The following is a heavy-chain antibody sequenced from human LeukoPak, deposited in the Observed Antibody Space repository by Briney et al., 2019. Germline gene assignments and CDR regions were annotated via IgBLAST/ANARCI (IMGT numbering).Heavy chain of an antibody. V-gene: IGHV4-61*01. Sequence: PSETLSLTCTVSGGPVSSGSYYWSWIRQPPGKGLEWIGYIYYSGSTNYSPSLKSRVTISVDTSKNQFSLKLSSVTAADTAVYYCARGGYCSGGSCYSSRYYWGQGTLVTVSS. J-gene: IGHJ4*02. CDR1: GGPVSSGSYY. CDR2: IYYSGST. D-gene: IGHD2-15*01. CDR3: ARGGYCSGGSCYSSRYY.